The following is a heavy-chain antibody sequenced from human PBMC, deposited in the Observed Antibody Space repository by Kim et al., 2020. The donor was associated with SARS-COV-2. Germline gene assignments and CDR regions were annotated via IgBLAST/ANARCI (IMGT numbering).Heavy chain of an antibody. CDR3: ARESPGTYNFDY. CDR2: ISPGSGYT. CDR1: GYSFTSYL. Sequence: ASVKVSCKASGYSFTSYLIHWARQAPGQGLEYMGIISPGSGYTNYAQRFQGRVTMTRDTSTSTVYVDLSRLTSEDTAVYYCARESPGTYNFDYWGHGTLV. V-gene: IGHV1-46*01. D-gene: IGHD3-10*01. J-gene: IGHJ4*01.